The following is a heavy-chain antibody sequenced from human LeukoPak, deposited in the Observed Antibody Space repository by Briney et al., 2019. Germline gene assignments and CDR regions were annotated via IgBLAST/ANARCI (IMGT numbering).Heavy chain of an antibody. CDR1: GYRFTTYW. D-gene: IGHD1-14*01. Sequence: GESLKISCMGSGYRFTTYWIDWVRQVPGKGLEWMGLIQPADSQTRYNPSFQGQVTLSDDKSISTAYLQWSSLKASDTAMYYCARTGRNWFDPWGQGTLVTVSS. CDR3: ARTGRNWFDP. CDR2: IQPADSQT. J-gene: IGHJ5*02. V-gene: IGHV5-51*01.